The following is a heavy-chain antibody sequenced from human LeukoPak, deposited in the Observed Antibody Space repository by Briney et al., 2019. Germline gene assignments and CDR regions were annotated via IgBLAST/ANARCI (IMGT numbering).Heavy chain of an antibody. CDR2: INSDGTST. J-gene: IGHJ4*02. CDR1: GFTFSSYW. V-gene: IGHV3-74*03. D-gene: IGHD5-24*01. Sequence: GGSLRLSCAASGFTFSSYWMHWIRQAPGKGLVWVSRINSDGTSTTYADSVKGRFTISRDNAKNSLYLQMNSLRAEDTAVYYCARDFDGYSSDYWGQGTLVTVSS. CDR3: ARDFDGYSSDY.